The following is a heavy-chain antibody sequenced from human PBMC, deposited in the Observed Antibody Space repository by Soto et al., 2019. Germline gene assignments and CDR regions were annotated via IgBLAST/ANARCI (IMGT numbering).Heavy chain of an antibody. V-gene: IGHV3-11*01. D-gene: IGHD3-22*01. J-gene: IGHJ4*02. CDR1: GFTFSDYY. Sequence: GGSLRLSCAASGFTFSDYYMSWIRQAPGKGLEWVSYISSSGSIIYYADSVKGRFTISRDNAKNSLYLQTNSLRAEDTAVYYCARDLGYYDSSGYFDYWGQGTLVTVSS. CDR3: ARDLGYYDSSGYFDY. CDR2: ISSSGSII.